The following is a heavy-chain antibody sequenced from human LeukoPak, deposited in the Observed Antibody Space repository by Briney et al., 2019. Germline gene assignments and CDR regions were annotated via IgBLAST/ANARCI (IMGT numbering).Heavy chain of an antibody. Sequence: ETLSLTCTVSGGSISSSSYYWGWIRQPPGKGLEWVSAISDSGGSTYYADSVKGRFTFSRDNSKNTLYLQMNSLRAEDTAIYYCAKVGSGSGSYYFDYWGQGTLVTVSS. V-gene: IGHV3-23*01. CDR2: ISDSGGST. CDR1: GGSISSSSYY. CDR3: AKVGSGSGSYYFDY. J-gene: IGHJ4*02. D-gene: IGHD3-10*01.